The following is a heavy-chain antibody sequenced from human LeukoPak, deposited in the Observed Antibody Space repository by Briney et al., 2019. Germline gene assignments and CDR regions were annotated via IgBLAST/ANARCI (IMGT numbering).Heavy chain of an antibody. CDR2: INSDGSST. Sequence: GGSLRLSCAASGFTFSSYWRHWVRQAQGKGLVWVSRINSDGSSTTYADSVKGRFTISRDIAKNTLYLQMKSLRAEDTAVYFCARVRSGSSAGNYGMDVWGQGTTVTVSS. D-gene: IGHD1-26*01. J-gene: IGHJ6*02. V-gene: IGHV3-74*01. CDR1: GFTFSSYW. CDR3: ARVRSGSSAGNYGMDV.